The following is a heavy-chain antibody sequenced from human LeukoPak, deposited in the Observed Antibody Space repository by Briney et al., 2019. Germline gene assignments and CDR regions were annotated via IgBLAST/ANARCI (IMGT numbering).Heavy chain of an antibody. CDR1: GSTFTGYY. V-gene: IGHV1-2*02. CDR3: AREYCSGGSCHQAFDY. J-gene: IGHJ4*02. CDR2: ISAHSGDT. D-gene: IGHD2-15*01. Sequence: ASVKVSCKTAGSTFTGYYLHWLRQAPGPGIEWMAWISAHSGDTDYAQKFQGRVTMTRDTSITTAYMELSSHRADDTAVYYCAREYCSGGSCHQAFDYWGPGTLVTVSS.